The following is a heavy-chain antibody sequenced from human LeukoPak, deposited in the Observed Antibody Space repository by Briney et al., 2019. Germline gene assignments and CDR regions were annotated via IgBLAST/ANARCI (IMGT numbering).Heavy chain of an antibody. V-gene: IGHV3-30*02. CDR2: INDGGNRR. CDR1: GFTFSTCG. Sequence: GGSLRLSCAASGFTFSTCGMHWVRQAPGKGLEWVAFINDGGNRRDYADSVKGRLTISRDTSKNILYLQMNSLRVEDTAIYYCVKDFQNSWTFDYWGQGTLVTVSS. CDR3: VKDFQNSWTFDY. J-gene: IGHJ4*02. D-gene: IGHD6-13*01.